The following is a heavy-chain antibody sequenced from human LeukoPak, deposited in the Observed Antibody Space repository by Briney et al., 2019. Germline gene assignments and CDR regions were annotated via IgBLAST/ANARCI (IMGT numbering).Heavy chain of an antibody. Sequence: ASVKVSCKASGYTFTSYGISWVRQAPGQGLEWMGWISAYNGNTNYAQKLQGRVTMTTDTSTSTAYMELRSLRSGDTAVYYCARDPGIAAAGDYYYYGMDVWGKGTTVTVSS. V-gene: IGHV1-18*04. J-gene: IGHJ6*04. CDR3: ARDPGIAAAGDYYYYGMDV. CDR2: ISAYNGNT. CDR1: GYTFTSYG. D-gene: IGHD6-13*01.